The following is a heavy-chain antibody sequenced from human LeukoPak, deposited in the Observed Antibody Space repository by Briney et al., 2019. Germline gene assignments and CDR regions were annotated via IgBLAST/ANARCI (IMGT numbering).Heavy chain of an antibody. J-gene: IGHJ4*02. V-gene: IGHV3-11*01. CDR2: INVNGGTM. CDR1: GFTFKDYY. CDR3: ARGPRILAAGSYYFDY. D-gene: IGHD6-13*01. Sequence: GGSLRLSCAASGFTFKDYYWSWIRQVPGKGLEWVSYINVNGGTMHYADSVKGRFTISRDNAKNSLSLEMNSLRAEDTAVNYCARGPRILAAGSYYFDYWGQGTLVTVSS.